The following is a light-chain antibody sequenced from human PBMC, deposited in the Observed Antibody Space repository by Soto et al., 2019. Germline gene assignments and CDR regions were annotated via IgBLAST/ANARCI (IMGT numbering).Light chain of an antibody. CDR1: QDIRTS. CDR3: QHYHNLPPFT. Sequence: DIQMTQSPSSLSASVGARVSITCQASQDIRTSLSWFQQKPGRAPKLLIYGATYLVTGVPSRFRGSGSGTDFTFTINSPQPEDIATYYCQHYHNLPPFTFGPGIRVDVK. J-gene: IGKJ3*01. V-gene: IGKV1-33*01. CDR2: GAT.